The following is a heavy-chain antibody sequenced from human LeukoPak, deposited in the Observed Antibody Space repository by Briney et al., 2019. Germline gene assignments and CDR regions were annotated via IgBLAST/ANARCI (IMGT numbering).Heavy chain of an antibody. CDR3: ARDSPERGYSYGPLDNYFDY. J-gene: IGHJ4*02. CDR2: IQYDGSHK. Sequence: GGSLRLSCAASGFTFSISDMHWVRQAPGKGLEWVSFIQYDGSHKNYIDSVKGRFTISRDNSKNSLYLQMNSLRADDTAVYYCARDSPERGYSYGPLDNYFDYWGQGTLVTVSS. CDR1: GFTFSISD. D-gene: IGHD5-18*01. V-gene: IGHV3-30*02.